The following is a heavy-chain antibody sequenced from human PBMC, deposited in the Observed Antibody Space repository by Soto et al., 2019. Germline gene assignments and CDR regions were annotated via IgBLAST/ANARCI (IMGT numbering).Heavy chain of an antibody. J-gene: IGHJ3*02. CDR2: IRRGGGEE. CDR3: ARDSTYRDSSFYYEVFDI. D-gene: IGHD3-22*01. CDR1: GFTFSYYC. Sequence: DVQLMESGGCLVQPGGSLRLSCAASGFTFSYYCMTWVRQAPGKGLEWVANIRRGGGEEHYVDSVRGRFSVARDNAKEPLYPQMNSLRTEDPAVYYCARDSTYRDSSFYYEVFDIWGQGTMVTVSS. V-gene: IGHV3-7*05.